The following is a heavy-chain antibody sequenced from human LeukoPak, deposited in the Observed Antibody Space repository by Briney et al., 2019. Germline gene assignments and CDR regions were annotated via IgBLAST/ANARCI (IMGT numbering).Heavy chain of an antibody. CDR2: IYYSGST. CDR1: GGSIRSYY. V-gene: IGHV4-59*01. D-gene: IGHD2-15*01. CDR3: ARAYCSGGSCYRAFDY. J-gene: IGHJ4*02. Sequence: PSETLSVTCTVSGGSIRSYYWSWIRQPPGKGLEWIGYIYYSGSTNYNPSLKSRVTISVDTSKNQFSLKLSSVTAADTAVYYCARAYCSGGSCYRAFDYWGQGTLVTVSS.